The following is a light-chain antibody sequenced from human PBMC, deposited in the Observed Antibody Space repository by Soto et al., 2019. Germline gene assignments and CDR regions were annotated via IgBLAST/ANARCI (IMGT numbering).Light chain of an antibody. V-gene: IGLV2-14*01. Sequence: QSVLTQPPSVSGAPGQRVTISCTGSSSNIGAGYVVHWYQQHPGKAPKLMIYEVSNRPSGVSNRFSGSKSGNTASLTISGLQAEDEADYYCSSYRSSSTLYVFGTGTKVTVL. CDR1: SSNIGAGYV. CDR2: EVS. J-gene: IGLJ1*01. CDR3: SSYRSSSTLYV.